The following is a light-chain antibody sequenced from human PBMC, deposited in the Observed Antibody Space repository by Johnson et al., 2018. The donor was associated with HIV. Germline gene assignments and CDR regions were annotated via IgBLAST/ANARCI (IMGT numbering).Light chain of an antibody. CDR1: SSNIENYF. CDR3: GVWDASLSPHYV. Sequence: QSVLTQPPSLSAAPGQRVSIFCSGNSSNIENYFVSWYQQLPGAAPRLLIYEDNKRPSGIPDRFSGSKSGASATLGITGLQTGDEADYYCGVWDASLSPHYVFGTGTTITVL. J-gene: IGLJ1*01. V-gene: IGLV1-51*02. CDR2: EDN.